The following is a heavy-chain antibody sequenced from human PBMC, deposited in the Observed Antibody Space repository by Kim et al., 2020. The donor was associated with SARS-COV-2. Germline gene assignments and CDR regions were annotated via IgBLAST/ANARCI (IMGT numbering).Heavy chain of an antibody. Sequence: SETLSLTCAVYGGSFSGYYWSWIRQPPGKGLEWIGEINHSGSTNYNPSLKSRVTISVDTSKNQFSLKLSSVTAADTAVYYCARGDIVVVPAAIGHYYYYYGMDVWGQGTTVTVSS. V-gene: IGHV4-34*01. J-gene: IGHJ6*02. CDR3: ARGDIVVVPAAIGHYYYYYGMDV. CDR1: GGSFSGYY. D-gene: IGHD2-2*02. CDR2: INHSGST.